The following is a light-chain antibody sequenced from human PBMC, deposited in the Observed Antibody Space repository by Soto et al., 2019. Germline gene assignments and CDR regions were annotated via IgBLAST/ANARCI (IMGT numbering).Light chain of an antibody. CDR1: QSISSW. J-gene: IGKJ4*01. Sequence: DIQMTQSPASLSASVGDRVNITSRASQSISSWLAWYQQKPGKAPKLLIYKASSLEGGVPSRFSGSGSGTDLTLTISSLQPDDFATYYCQQYHSYSLTFGGGTKVDIK. CDR3: QQYHSYSLT. CDR2: KAS. V-gene: IGKV1-5*03.